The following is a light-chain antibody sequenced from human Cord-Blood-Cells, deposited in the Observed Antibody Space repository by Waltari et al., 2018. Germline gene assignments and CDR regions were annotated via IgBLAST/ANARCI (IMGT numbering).Light chain of an antibody. V-gene: IGLV3-19*01. CDR3: NSRDCSGNHWV. Sequence: LVIYGKNNRSSGIPDRFSGSSSGNTASLTITGAQAEDEADYYCNSRDCSGNHWVFGGGTKLTVL. CDR2: GKN. J-gene: IGLJ3*02.